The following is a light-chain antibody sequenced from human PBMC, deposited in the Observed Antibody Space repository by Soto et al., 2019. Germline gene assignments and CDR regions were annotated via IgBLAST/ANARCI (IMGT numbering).Light chain of an antibody. CDR1: QNVGTD. Sequence: EIVMTQSPATLSVSPGERATLSCRASQNVGTDLAWYQQKIGQSPRLLISDASTRATGVPARFSGSGSGTEFTLTISGLLSEDFAVYYCQHYNAWPWTFGQGTKVEI. CDR3: QHYNAWPWT. J-gene: IGKJ1*01. CDR2: DAS. V-gene: IGKV3-15*01.